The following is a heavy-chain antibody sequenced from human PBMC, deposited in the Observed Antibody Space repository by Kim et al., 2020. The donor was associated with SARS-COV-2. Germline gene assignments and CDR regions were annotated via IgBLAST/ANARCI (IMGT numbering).Heavy chain of an antibody. Sequence: PSPQTRVPISVDTAKNQFSLKLSSVTAADTAVYYCARGNPLRGVLPSFDYWGQGTLVTVSS. D-gene: IGHD3-10*01. J-gene: IGHJ4*02. CDR3: ARGNPLRGVLPSFDY. V-gene: IGHV4-59*09.